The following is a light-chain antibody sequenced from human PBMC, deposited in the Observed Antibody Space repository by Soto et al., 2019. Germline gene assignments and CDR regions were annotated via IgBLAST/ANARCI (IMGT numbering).Light chain of an antibody. Sequence: EIVLTQSPGTLSLSPGERATLSCRASQSVSSNYLAWYQQKPGQAPRLLIYDASSRATAIPDRFSGSGSETDFTLTISRLEPEDFAVYYCQQYGSSPWTFGQGTKVEI. J-gene: IGKJ1*01. CDR1: QSVSSNY. CDR3: QQYGSSPWT. CDR2: DAS. V-gene: IGKV3-20*01.